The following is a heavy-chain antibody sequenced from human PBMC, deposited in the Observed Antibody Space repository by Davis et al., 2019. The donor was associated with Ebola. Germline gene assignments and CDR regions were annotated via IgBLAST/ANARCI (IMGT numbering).Heavy chain of an antibody. CDR1: GFTFSSYW. CDR2: INSDGSST. D-gene: IGHD3-3*01. V-gene: IGHV3-74*01. CDR3: ARSGFGVVIDYGMDV. Sequence: PGGSLRLSCAASGFTFSSYWMHWVRQAPGKGLVWVSRINSDGSSTSYADSVKGRFTISRDNAKNSLYLQMNSLRAEDTAVYCCARSGFGVVIDYGMDVWGQGTTVTVSS. J-gene: IGHJ6*02.